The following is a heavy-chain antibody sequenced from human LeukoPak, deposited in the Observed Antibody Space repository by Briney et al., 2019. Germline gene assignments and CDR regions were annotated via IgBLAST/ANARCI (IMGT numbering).Heavy chain of an antibody. D-gene: IGHD3-22*01. V-gene: IGHV1-69*05. CDR2: IIPIFGTA. Sequence: ASVRVSCKASGGTFSSYAISWVRQAPGQGLEWMGGIIPIFGTANYAQKFQGRVTITTDESTSTAYMELSSLRSEDTAVYYCARTYDSSGYNDAFDIWGQGTMVTVSS. CDR3: ARTYDSSGYNDAFDI. J-gene: IGHJ3*02. CDR1: GGTFSSYA.